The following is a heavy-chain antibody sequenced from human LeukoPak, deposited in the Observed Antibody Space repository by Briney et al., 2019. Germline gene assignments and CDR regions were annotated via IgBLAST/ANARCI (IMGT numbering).Heavy chain of an antibody. CDR3: ARQSLDGGSCYDY. J-gene: IGHJ4*02. V-gene: IGHV1-8*01. Sequence: ASVKVSYKASGYSFTSFDINWVRQAPGQGLEWMGWMNPNSGNTGYAQKFQGRVTLTGSTSITTAYMELSSLTSEDTAVYYCARQSLDGGSCYDYWGQGTPVPVSS. CDR2: MNPNSGNT. CDR1: GYSFTSFD. D-gene: IGHD2-15*01.